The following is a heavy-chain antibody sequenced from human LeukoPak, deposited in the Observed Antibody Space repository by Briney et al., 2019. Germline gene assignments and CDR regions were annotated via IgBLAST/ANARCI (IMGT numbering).Heavy chain of an antibody. D-gene: IGHD6-13*01. J-gene: IGHJ4*02. CDR3: ARGGGIAAAGTDYYFDY. V-gene: IGHV4-59*08. CDR1: GGSISSYY. Sequence: PSETLSLTCTASGGSISSYYWSWIRQPPGKGLEWIGYIYYSGSTNYNPSLKSRVTISVDTSKNQFSLKLSSVTAADTAVYYCARGGGIAAAGTDYYFDYGGQGTLVTVSS. CDR2: IYYSGST.